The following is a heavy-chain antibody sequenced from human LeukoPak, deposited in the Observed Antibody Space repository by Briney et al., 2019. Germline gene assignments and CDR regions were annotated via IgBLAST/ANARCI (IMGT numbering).Heavy chain of an antibody. CDR3: ARGPLDGYNYYVY. Sequence: GGSLRLSCAASGFTFSSYGMHWVRQAPGEGLEWVEVIWYDGSNKYYADSVKGRFTISRDNSKNTLYLQMNSLRAEDTAVYYCARGPLDGYNYYVYWGQGTLVTVSS. J-gene: IGHJ4*02. CDR1: GFTFSSYG. V-gene: IGHV3-33*01. D-gene: IGHD5-24*01. CDR2: IWYDGSNK.